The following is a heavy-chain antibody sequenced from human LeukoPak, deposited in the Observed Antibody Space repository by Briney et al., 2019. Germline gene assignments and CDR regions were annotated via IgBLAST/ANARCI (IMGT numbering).Heavy chain of an antibody. CDR1: GFTFSDHY. CDR2: TRNKANSYTT. Sequence: PGGSLRLSCAASGFTFSDHYMDWVRQAPGKGLEWVGRTRNKANSYTTEYAASVKGRFTISRDDSKNSLYLQMNSLKTEDTAVYYCARVGEEDTAMAFDYWGQGTLVTVSS. V-gene: IGHV3-72*01. CDR3: ARVGEEDTAMAFDY. D-gene: IGHD5-18*01. J-gene: IGHJ4*02.